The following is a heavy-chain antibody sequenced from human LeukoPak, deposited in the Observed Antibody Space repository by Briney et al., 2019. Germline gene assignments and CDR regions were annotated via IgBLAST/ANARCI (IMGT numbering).Heavy chain of an antibody. J-gene: IGHJ3*02. CDR3: AADPQWEPTVFALDI. CDR2: IVVGSGNT. D-gene: IGHD1-26*01. V-gene: IGHV1-58*02. Sequence: SVRVSCKASGFTFTSSAMQWVRQARGQRLEWIGWIVVGSGNTNYAQEFQERVTITRDMSTSTAYMELSSLRSEDTAVYYCAADPQWEPTVFALDIWGQGTMVTVSS. CDR1: GFTFTSSA.